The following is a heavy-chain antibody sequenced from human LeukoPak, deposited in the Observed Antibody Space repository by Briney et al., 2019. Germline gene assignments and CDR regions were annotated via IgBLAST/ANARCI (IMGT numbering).Heavy chain of an antibody. CDR2: ISRNGDSA. CDR3: ARAGYFSGSLAL. J-gene: IGHJ4*02. Sequence: GGSLRLSCAASGFTFDAYVMTWVRQAPGKGLEWVSDISRNGDSAGYADSVRGRFTISRDNAKTSLFLQMNSLRAEDTALYYCARAGYFSGSLALWGRGTLVTVSS. D-gene: IGHD6-25*01. CDR1: GFTFDAYV. V-gene: IGHV3-20*04.